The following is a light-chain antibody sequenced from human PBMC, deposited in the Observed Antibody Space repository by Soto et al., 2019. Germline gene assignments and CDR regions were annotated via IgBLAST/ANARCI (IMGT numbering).Light chain of an antibody. Sequence: DIVMTQSPLSLPVTPGEPASISCRSSQSLLHSNGYNCLDWYLQKPGQSPQLLIYLGSSRASGVPDRFSGTGSGTDFTLKISRVEAEDVGVYYCMQALQTPPLFTFGPGTKVDIK. CDR1: QSLLHSNGYNC. V-gene: IGKV2-28*01. CDR2: LGS. J-gene: IGKJ3*01. CDR3: MQALQTPPLFT.